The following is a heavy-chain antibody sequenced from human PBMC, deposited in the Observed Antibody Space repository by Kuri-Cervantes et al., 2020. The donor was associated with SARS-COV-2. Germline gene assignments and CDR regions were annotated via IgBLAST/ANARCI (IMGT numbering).Heavy chain of an antibody. V-gene: IGHV4-39*01. CDR1: GGSISSSSYY. J-gene: IGHJ3*02. D-gene: IGHD3-22*01. Sequence: SETLSLTCTVSGGSISSSSYYRGWIRQPPGKGLEWIGSIYYSGSTYYNPTLKIRVTISVDTSKKQFSLNLCSVTAADTAVYYCAGHCCMIVAQADAFDIWGQGTMVTVSS. CDR2: IYYSGST. CDR3: AGHCCMIVAQADAFDI.